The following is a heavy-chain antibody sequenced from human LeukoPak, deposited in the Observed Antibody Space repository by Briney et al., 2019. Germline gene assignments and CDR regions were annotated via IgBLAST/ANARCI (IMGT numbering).Heavy chain of an antibody. Sequence: GGSLRLSCAASGFTFSSYSMNWVRQAPGKGLEWVSSISSSSSYIYYADSVKGRFTISRDNAKNSLYLQMNSLRAEDTAVYYCARHDQLLQYFVYWGQGTLVTVSS. D-gene: IGHD2-2*01. CDR3: ARHDQLLQYFVY. CDR1: GFTFSSYS. J-gene: IGHJ4*02. CDR2: ISSSSSYI. V-gene: IGHV3-21*01.